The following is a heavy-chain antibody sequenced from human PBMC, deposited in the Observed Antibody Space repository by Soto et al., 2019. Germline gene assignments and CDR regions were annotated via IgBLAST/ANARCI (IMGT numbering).Heavy chain of an antibody. D-gene: IGHD2-15*01. CDR1: GFTFSSYG. Sequence: QVQLVESGGGVVQPGRSLRLSCAASGFTFSSYGMHWVRQAPGKGLEWVAVISYDGSNKYYADSVKGRFTISRDNSKNTLYLQMNSLRAEDTAVYYCAKEWWFGGNYQYYFDYCGQGTLVTVSS. CDR3: AKEWWFGGNYQYYFDY. CDR2: ISYDGSNK. J-gene: IGHJ4*02. V-gene: IGHV3-30*18.